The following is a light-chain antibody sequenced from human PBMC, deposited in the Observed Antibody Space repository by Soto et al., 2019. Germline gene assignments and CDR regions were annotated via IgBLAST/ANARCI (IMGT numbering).Light chain of an antibody. Sequence: EVALTQSPATLSLSPGERATLSCRASQSVSSFVAWYQQKPGQAPRLLIYDASNRATGIPARFVGSGSGTDFTLTISGLEPEDFAVYYCQQRSNWFTFGPGTKVDIK. CDR3: QQRSNWFT. CDR1: QSVSSF. J-gene: IGKJ3*01. CDR2: DAS. V-gene: IGKV3-11*01.